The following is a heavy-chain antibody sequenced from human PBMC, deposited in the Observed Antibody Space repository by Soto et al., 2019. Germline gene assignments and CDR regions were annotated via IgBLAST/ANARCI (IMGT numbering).Heavy chain of an antibody. CDR1: GFTVSSNY. J-gene: IGHJ4*02. CDR2: IYSGGST. CDR3: ASAPSRDGCGRYLVH. D-gene: IGHD6-19*01. Sequence: EVQLVETGGGLIQPGGSLRLSCAASGFTVSSNYMSWVRQAPGKGLEWVSVIYSGGSTYYADSVKGRFTIYRDNYKNTLYLQMSTLRDEDTAVYCCASAPSRDGCGRYLVHWGQGTLVPGSS. V-gene: IGHV3-53*02.